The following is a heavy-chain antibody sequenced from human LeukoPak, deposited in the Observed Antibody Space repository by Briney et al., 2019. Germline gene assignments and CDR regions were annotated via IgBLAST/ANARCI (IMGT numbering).Heavy chain of an antibody. D-gene: IGHD4-17*01. CDR1: GFTFSSYA. Sequence: GGSLRLSCAASGFTFSSYAITWVRHARWKGLVWVSLFSGSGDSTYFADSVRGRFTISRDNSKNTLYLQLKSLRAEDTAVYYCAKMGGDYNFYYYYMDVWGKGTTVTVSS. CDR2: FSGSGDST. J-gene: IGHJ6*03. CDR3: AKMGGDYNFYYYYMDV. V-gene: IGHV3-23*01.